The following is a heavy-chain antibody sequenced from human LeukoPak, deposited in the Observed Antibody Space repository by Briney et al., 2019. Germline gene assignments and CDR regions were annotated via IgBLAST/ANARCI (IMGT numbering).Heavy chain of an antibody. CDR1: GYSFTSYW. D-gene: IGHD3-10*01. CDR3: ARLGGDTYYFGSGSYPNWYFDL. Sequence: GESLKISCKGSGYSFTSYWIGWVRQMPGKGLECMGIIYPDDSDTTYSPSFQGQVTISADKSFSTAYLQWSSLKASDTAIYYCARLGGDTYYFGSGSYPNWYFDLWGRGTLVTVSS. CDR2: IYPDDSDT. V-gene: IGHV5-51*01. J-gene: IGHJ2*01.